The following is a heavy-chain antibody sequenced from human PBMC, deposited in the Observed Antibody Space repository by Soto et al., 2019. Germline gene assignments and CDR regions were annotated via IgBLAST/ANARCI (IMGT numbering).Heavy chain of an antibody. D-gene: IGHD2-2*01. V-gene: IGHV4-39*07. CDR2: IYYSGST. CDR3: ARDGALGGYCRSTSCYDAFDI. Sequence: SETLSLTCTVSGGSISSSSYYWGWIRQPPGKGLEWIGSIYYSGSTYYNPSLKSRVTISVDTSKNQFSLKLSSVTAADTAVYYCARDGALGGYCRSTSCYDAFDIWGQGTMVTVSS. CDR1: GGSISSSSYY. J-gene: IGHJ3*02.